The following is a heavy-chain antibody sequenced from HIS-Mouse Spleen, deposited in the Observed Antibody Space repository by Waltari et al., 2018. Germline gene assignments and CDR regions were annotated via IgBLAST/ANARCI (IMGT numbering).Heavy chain of an antibody. Sequence: QVQLVESGGGVVQPGRSLRLSCAASGFTFSSYAMHWVRQAPGRGVGWLAIKSNDGSNKYYPDSVKGRFTISRDNSKNTLYLQMNSLRAEDTAVYYCARVNGIAVAGTDAFDIWGQGTMVTVSS. V-gene: IGHV3-30-3*01. J-gene: IGHJ3*02. CDR3: ARVNGIAVAGTDAFDI. CDR1: GFTFSSYA. CDR2: KSNDGSNK. D-gene: IGHD6-19*01.